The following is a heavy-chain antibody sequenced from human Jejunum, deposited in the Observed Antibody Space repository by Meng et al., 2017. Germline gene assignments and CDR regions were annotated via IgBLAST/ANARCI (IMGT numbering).Heavy chain of an antibody. CDR3: ARGAQAATGMRWFDP. J-gene: IGHJ5*02. CDR1: GGSIRSGSYY. Sequence: SETLSLTCTVSGGSIRSGSYYWSWIRQPAGKGLEWIGRIYTSGSTNYNSSLKSRVTMSVDTSNNQFSLRLNSLTAADTAVYYCARGAQAATGMRWFDPWGQGTLVTVSS. D-gene: IGHD6-13*01. V-gene: IGHV4-61*02. CDR2: IYTSGST.